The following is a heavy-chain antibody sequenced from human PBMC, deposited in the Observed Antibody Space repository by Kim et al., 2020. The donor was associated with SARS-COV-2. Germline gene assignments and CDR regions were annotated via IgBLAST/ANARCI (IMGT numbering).Heavy chain of an antibody. CDR2: IYSGGST. V-gene: IGHV3-53*01. CDR1: GFTVSSNY. CDR3: ARDRARTNSSSRRVGGSYYYGMDV. Sequence: GGSLRLSCAASGFTVSSNYMSWVRQAPGKGLEWVSVIYSGGSTYYADSVKGRFTISRDNSKNTLYLQMNSLRAEDTAVYYCARDRARTNSSSRRVGGSYYYGMDVWGQGTTVTVSS. D-gene: IGHD6-13*01. J-gene: IGHJ6*02.